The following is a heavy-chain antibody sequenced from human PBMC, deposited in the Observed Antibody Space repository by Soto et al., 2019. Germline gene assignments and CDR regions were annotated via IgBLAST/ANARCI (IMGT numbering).Heavy chain of an antibody. Sequence: SETLSLTCTVSGGSINNGAYYYSWIRQSPGEGLEWIGSVYYSGSTYYNPSLKSRVTISIDTSKRQFFLNLSSMTAADTAVYYCARQNTGHNWFGPWGQGTLVT. CDR1: GGSINNGAYY. J-gene: IGHJ5*02. CDR2: VYYSGST. V-gene: IGHV4-39*01. CDR3: ARQNTGHNWFGP. D-gene: IGHD4-17*01.